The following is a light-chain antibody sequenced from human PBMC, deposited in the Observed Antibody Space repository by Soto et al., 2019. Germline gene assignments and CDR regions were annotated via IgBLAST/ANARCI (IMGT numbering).Light chain of an antibody. CDR1: SSDIGGYKY. Sequence: QSALTQPASVSGSPGQSITISCTGTSSDIGGYKYVSWYQQHPGKAPKLMIFEVSNRPSGVSNRFSGSKSGNTASLTISGLQADDEADYYCRSYTSSGTRVVFGGGTKLTVL. CDR2: EVS. J-gene: IGLJ2*01. V-gene: IGLV2-14*01. CDR3: RSYTSSGTRVV.